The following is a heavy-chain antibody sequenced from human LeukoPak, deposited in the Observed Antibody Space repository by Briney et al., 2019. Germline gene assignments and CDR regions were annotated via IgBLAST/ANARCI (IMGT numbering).Heavy chain of an antibody. D-gene: IGHD5-12*01. CDR3: ARADSTMDIVATIKD. V-gene: IGHV1-69*05. Sequence: ASVKVSCKASGGTFSSYAISWVRQAPGQGLEWMGGIIPIFGTANYAQKFQGRVTITTNESTSTAYMELSSLRSEDTAVYYCARADSTMDIVATIKDWGQGTLVTVSS. CDR1: GGTFSSYA. CDR2: IIPIFGTA. J-gene: IGHJ4*02.